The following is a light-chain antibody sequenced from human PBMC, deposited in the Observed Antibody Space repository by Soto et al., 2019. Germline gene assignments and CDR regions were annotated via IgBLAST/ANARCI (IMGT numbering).Light chain of an antibody. Sequence: ELVLTQSPGTLSLSQGERAPLARRGSQSVSRNLAWYQKKTCQAPRLLIYGAYTRATGIPARFSGSGSGTEFTLTISSLQSEDFAVYYCQQYNNWPLGTFGQGTQVDIK. CDR2: GAY. CDR3: QQYNNWPLGT. CDR1: QSVSRN. V-gene: IGKV3-15*01. J-gene: IGKJ1*01.